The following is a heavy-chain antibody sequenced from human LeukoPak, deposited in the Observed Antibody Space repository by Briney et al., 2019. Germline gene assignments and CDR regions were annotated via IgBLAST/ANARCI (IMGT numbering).Heavy chain of an antibody. J-gene: IGHJ4*02. Sequence: GGSLRLSCAASGFTFSNFPMNWVRRAPGKGPEWVANIKEDGSRRYYSESVRGRFTISRDNSENSLYLQMNSLRAEDTAVYYCATHWRGRWGQGTLVTVSS. CDR3: ATHWRGR. CDR1: GFTFSNFP. D-gene: IGHD1-1*01. V-gene: IGHV3-7*03. CDR2: IKEDGSRR.